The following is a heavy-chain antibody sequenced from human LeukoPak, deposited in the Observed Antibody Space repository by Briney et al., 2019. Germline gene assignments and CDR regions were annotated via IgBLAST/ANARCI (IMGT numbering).Heavy chain of an antibody. CDR1: GFTFSSYT. Sequence: GGSLRLSCAASGFTFSSYTIHWVRQPPGKGLEWVAAISYEGSNKNYADSVKGRLTISRDNSKNTLYLQMNSLRTEDTAVYYCAREGDHYARSNYDAYYFEYWGRGTLVTVSS. D-gene: IGHD3-22*01. J-gene: IGHJ4*02. CDR3: AREGDHYARSNYDAYYFEY. V-gene: IGHV3-30-3*01. CDR2: ISYEGSNK.